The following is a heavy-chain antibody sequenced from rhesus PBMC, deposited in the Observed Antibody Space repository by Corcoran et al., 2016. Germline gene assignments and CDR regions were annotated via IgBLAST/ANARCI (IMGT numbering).Heavy chain of an antibody. CDR2: IIPLVGKT. CDR1: GYTFSIYA. CDR3: ARGRDGSSWAGDY. J-gene: IGHJ4*01. D-gene: IGHD4-29*01. V-gene: IGHV1-151*01. Sequence: QVQLVQSGAEVKKPGASVKLSCKASGYTFSIYAISWVRHAPGQGLEWMGGIIPLVGKTNSAPKFQGRVTSTADTSTSTAYMGLSHLRAEDTAVYYCARGRDGSSWAGDYWGQGVLVTVSS.